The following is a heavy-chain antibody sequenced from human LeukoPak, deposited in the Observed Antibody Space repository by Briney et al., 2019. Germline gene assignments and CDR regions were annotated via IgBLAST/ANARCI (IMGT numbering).Heavy chain of an antibody. CDR1: GGSFSGYY. CDR3: ARRPVITQPYYYYMDV. J-gene: IGHJ6*03. Sequence: SETLSLTSAVYGGSFSGYYWSWIRQPPGKGLEWIGEINHSGSTNYNPSLKSRVTTSVDTSKNQFSLKLSSVTAADTAVYYCARRPVITQPYYYYMDVWGKGTTVTISS. CDR2: INHSGST. V-gene: IGHV4-34*01. D-gene: IGHD3-22*01.